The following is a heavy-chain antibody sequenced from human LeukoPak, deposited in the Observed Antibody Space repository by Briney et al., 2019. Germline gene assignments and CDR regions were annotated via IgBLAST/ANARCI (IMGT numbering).Heavy chain of an antibody. CDR1: GFTFDDYA. V-gene: IGHV3-9*01. CDR3: ARVGRNIAVDY. CDR2: ISWNSGSI. Sequence: GGSLRLSCAASGFTFDDYAMHWVRQAPGKGLVWVSGISWNSGSIGYADSVKGRFTISRDNAKNSLYLQMNSLRAEDTAVYYCARVGRNIAVDYWGQGTLVTVSS. D-gene: IGHD2/OR15-2a*01. J-gene: IGHJ4*02.